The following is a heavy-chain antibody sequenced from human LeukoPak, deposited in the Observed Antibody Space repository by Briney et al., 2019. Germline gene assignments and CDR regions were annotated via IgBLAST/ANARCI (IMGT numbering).Heavy chain of an antibody. V-gene: IGHV4-34*01. Sequence: SETLSLTCAVYGGSFSGYYWSWIRQPPGKGLEWIGDINHSGSTNSNPSLKSRVTISVDTSKNQFSQKLSSVTAAATAVYYCARPGLNYYGMDVWGQGTTVTVSS. CDR3: ARPGLNYYGMDV. CDR2: INHSGST. J-gene: IGHJ6*02. CDR1: GGSFSGYY.